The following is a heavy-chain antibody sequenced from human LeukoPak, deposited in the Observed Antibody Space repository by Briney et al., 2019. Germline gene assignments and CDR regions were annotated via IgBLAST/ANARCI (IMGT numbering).Heavy chain of an antibody. D-gene: IGHD6-19*01. CDR3: ARPDGWLVGVSY. J-gene: IGHJ4*02. V-gene: IGHV3-33*01. CDR2: IWYDGSNK. Sequence: GRSLRLSCAASGFTFSSYGMHWVRQAPGKGLEWVAVIWYDGSNKYYADSVKGRFTISRDNSKNTLYLQMNSLRAEDTAVYYCARPDGWLVGVSYWGQGTLVTVSS. CDR1: GFTFSSYG.